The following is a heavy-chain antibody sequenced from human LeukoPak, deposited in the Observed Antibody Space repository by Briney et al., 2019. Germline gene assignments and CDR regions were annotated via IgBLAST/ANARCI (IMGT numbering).Heavy chain of an antibody. CDR1: GFTFSSYG. V-gene: IGHV3-30*02. Sequence: GGSLRLSCAASGFTFSSYGMHWVRQAPGKGLEWVAFIRYDGSNKYYADSVKGRFTISRDNSKNTLYLQMNNLRAEDTAVYYCAKEKGDGYNTYFDYWGQGTLVTVSS. CDR2: IRYDGSNK. J-gene: IGHJ4*02. D-gene: IGHD5-24*01. CDR3: AKEKGDGYNTYFDY.